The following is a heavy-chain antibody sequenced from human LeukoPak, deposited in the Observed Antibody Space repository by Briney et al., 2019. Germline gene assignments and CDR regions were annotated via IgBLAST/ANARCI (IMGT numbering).Heavy chain of an antibody. J-gene: IGHJ4*02. D-gene: IGHD1-14*01. CDR1: GFTFSSYG. CDR2: IGGSGGST. Sequence: SGGTLRLSCAASGFTFSSYGMSWVRQAPGKGLEWVSAIGGSGGSTYYADSVKGRFTISRDNSKNTLYLQMNSLRAEDTAVYYCAKKYEPIDYWGQGTLVTVSS. V-gene: IGHV3-23*01. CDR3: AKKYEPIDY.